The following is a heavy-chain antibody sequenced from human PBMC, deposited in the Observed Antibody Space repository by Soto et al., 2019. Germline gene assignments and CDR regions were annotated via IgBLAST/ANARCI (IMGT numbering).Heavy chain of an antibody. J-gene: IGHJ4*02. CDR1: GFTFSSYG. CDR3: AKVRTAAAGILAGEYYFDY. Sequence: SLRLSCAASGFTFSSYGMHWVRQAPGKGLEWVAVISYDGSNKYYADSVKGRFTISRDNSKNTLYLQMNSLRAEDTAVYYCAKVRTAAAGILAGEYYFDYWGQGTLVTVSS. CDR2: ISYDGSNK. D-gene: IGHD6-13*01. V-gene: IGHV3-30*18.